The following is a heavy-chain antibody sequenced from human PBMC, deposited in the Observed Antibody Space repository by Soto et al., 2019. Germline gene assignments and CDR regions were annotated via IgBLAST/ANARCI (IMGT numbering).Heavy chain of an antibody. Sequence: GGSLRLSCAASGFTFSSYSMNWVRQAPGKGLEWVSSISSSSSYIHYADSVKGRFTISTDNAKNSLYLQMNSLRAEDTAVYYCARGGRGYGMDVWGQGTTVTVSS. CDR2: ISSSSSYI. V-gene: IGHV3-21*01. CDR3: ARGGRGYGMDV. D-gene: IGHD3-10*01. CDR1: GFTFSSYS. J-gene: IGHJ6*02.